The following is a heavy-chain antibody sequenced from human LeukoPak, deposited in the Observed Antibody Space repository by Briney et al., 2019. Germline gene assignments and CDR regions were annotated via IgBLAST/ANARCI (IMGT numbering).Heavy chain of an antibody. D-gene: IGHD3-10*02. J-gene: IGHJ6*04. Sequence: GGSLRLSCAASGFTFSDYNMRWIRQAPGKGLEWVSSISRSGSTKYYADSVKGRFTISRDNAKNSLYLQMNSLRAEDTAVYYCAELGITMIGGVGGKGTTVTISS. V-gene: IGHV3-11*04. CDR1: GFTFSDYN. CDR2: ISRSGSTK. CDR3: AELGITMIGGV.